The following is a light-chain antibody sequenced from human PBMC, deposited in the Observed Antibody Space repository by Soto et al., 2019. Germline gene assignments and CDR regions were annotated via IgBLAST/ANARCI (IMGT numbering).Light chain of an antibody. Sequence: EIVLTQSPDTLSLSPGERATLSCRASQSISSHLAWYQQKPGQAPRLLIYGASNSATGTPTRFSGSGSGTDFTLTISSTETEDFAVYYCQQRINWPLTFGGGTKVEIK. V-gene: IGKV3-11*01. CDR1: QSISSH. CDR3: QQRINWPLT. J-gene: IGKJ4*01. CDR2: GAS.